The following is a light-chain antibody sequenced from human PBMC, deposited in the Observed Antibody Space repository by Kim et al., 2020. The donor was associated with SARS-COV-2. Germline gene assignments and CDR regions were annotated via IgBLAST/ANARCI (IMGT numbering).Light chain of an antibody. J-gene: IGLJ1*01. CDR2: DVT. CDR1: SSDVGGYDF. V-gene: IGLV2-11*01. Sequence: GQAVTVSGRGTSSDVGGYDFVSWYQHYPGKAPKLIIYDVTKRPSGVPDRFSGSKSGNTAFLIISGLQAEDEADYYCCSYAGSYTYVFAAGTKVTVL. CDR3: CSYAGSYTYV.